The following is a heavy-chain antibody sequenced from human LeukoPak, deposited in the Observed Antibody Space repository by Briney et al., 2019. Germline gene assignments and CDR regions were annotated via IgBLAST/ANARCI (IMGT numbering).Heavy chain of an antibody. D-gene: IGHD5-18*01. CDR1: GNTFSGHY. Sequence: ASVKLSCQAPGNTFSGHYLQWVRQAPGQGLEWMGWPDPYSGGTNYPQKFQGRVSMTRDTHIRPDYMEFSRLRYDDPAVHNCARTDGYSYLAFWGQGTLVTVSS. CDR3: ARTDGYSYLAF. J-gene: IGHJ4*02. V-gene: IGHV1-2*02. CDR2: PDPYSGGT.